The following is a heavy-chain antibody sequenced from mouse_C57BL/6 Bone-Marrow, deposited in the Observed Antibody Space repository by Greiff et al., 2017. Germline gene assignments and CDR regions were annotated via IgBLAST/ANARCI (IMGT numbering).Heavy chain of an antibody. Sequence: EVKVEESGAELVRPGASVKLSCTASGFNIKDDYMHWVKQRPEQGLEWIGWIDPENGDTEYASKFQGKATITADTSSNTAYLQLSSLTSEDTAVYYCTTYYSNYWYFDVWGKGTTVTVSS. CDR3: TTYYSNYWYFDV. CDR1: GFNIKDDY. CDR2: IDPENGDT. D-gene: IGHD2-5*01. J-gene: IGHJ1*03. V-gene: IGHV14-4*01.